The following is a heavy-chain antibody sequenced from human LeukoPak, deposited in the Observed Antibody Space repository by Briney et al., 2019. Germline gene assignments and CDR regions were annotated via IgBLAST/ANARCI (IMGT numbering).Heavy chain of an antibody. CDR1: GYSLTSYW. J-gene: IGHJ4*02. Sequence: PGESLKISCKASGYSLTSYWITWVRQMPGKGLEWMGRIDPRDSYTNYSPSFQGHVTISADKSTNTADLQWSSLKASDTAMYYCATYEILTGRSDYWGQGTLVTVSS. D-gene: IGHD3-9*01. V-gene: IGHV5-10-1*01. CDR2: IDPRDSYT. CDR3: ATYEILTGRSDY.